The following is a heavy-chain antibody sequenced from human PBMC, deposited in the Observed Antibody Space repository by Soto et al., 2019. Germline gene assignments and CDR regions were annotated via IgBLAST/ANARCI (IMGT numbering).Heavy chain of an antibody. CDR2: ISGSGGST. CDR1: GFTFSSYA. D-gene: IGHD3-22*01. CDR3: AKEASLEYYYDSSGPIDY. V-gene: IGHV3-23*01. J-gene: IGHJ4*02. Sequence: PGGSLRLSCAASGFTFSSYAMSLVRQAPGKGLEWVSAISGSGGSTYYADSVKGRFTISRDNSKNTLYLQMNSLRAEDTAVYYCAKEASLEYYYDSSGPIDYWGKGTLVTVSS.